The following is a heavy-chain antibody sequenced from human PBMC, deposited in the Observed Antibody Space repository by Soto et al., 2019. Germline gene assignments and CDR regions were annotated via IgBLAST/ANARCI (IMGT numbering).Heavy chain of an antibody. V-gene: IGHV1-69*01. D-gene: IGHD2-21*01. Sequence: QVQLVQSGAEVKKPGSSVKVSCKASGGTFSSYAISWVRQAPGQGLEWMGGIIPIFGTANYAQKFQGRVTITADESTSTAYMELSSLRSEDTAVYYCAREMGDGAVDYYYGMDVWGQGPTVTVSS. CDR3: AREMGDGAVDYYYGMDV. CDR1: GGTFSSYA. CDR2: IIPIFGTA. J-gene: IGHJ6*02.